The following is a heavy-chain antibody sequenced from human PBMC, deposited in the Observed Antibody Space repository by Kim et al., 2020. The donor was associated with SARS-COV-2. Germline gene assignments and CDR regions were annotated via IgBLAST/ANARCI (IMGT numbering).Heavy chain of an antibody. J-gene: IGHJ4*02. D-gene: IGHD3-3*01. Sequence: TYYNPSLKSRVTISVDTSKNQFSLKLSSVTAADTAVYYCAREVSGKLDYWGQGTLVTVSS. CDR2: T. V-gene: IGHV4-31*02. CDR3: AREVSGKLDY.